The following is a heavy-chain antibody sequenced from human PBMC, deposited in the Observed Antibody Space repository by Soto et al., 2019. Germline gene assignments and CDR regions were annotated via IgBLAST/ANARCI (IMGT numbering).Heavy chain of an antibody. D-gene: IGHD2-15*01. CDR1: GYTFTGYY. V-gene: IGHV1-2*02. J-gene: IGHJ6*02. Sequence: QVQLVQSGAEVKKPGASVKVSCKASGYTFTGYYMHWVRQAPGQGLEWMGWINPNSGGTNYAQKLQGGVHVTRDTSISTAYMALSRLRSDDTAVYYGARDLGMIVVVAADIVYRGGGMDVWGQGTTVTVSS. CDR2: INPNSGGT. CDR3: ARDLGMIVVVAADIVYRGGGMDV.